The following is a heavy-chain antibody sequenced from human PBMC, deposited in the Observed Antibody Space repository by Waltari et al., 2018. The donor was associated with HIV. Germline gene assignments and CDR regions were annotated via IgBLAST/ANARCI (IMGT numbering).Heavy chain of an antibody. CDR2: VYTTGRT. Sequence: QVQLQESGPGLVKPSQTLSLTCDVPGVSVDSVPYYWTWIRQPAGKGREWIGRVYTTGRTNYNVSLESRVSISLETSKNQFSLKLTSVTAADSAVYYCARANMGFYNWNYVNWFDPWGQGILVTVSS. D-gene: IGHD1-7*01. CDR1: GVSVDSVPYY. J-gene: IGHJ5*02. V-gene: IGHV4-61*02. CDR3: ARANMGFYNWNYVNWFDP.